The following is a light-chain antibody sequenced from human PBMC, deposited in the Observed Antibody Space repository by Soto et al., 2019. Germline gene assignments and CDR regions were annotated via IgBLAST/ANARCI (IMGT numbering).Light chain of an antibody. J-gene: IGLJ2*01. Sequence: QLVLTQSSAASASLGSSVKLTCTLSSGHSGYIIAWHLQQPGQAPRYLMRVEVSGIYNKGSGVPDRFSGSSSGADRHLVISNLQSEDEADYYCETWDNDNLVFGGGTKLTVL. CDR1: SGHSGYI. CDR3: ETWDNDNLV. CDR2: VEVSGIY. V-gene: IGLV4-60*03.